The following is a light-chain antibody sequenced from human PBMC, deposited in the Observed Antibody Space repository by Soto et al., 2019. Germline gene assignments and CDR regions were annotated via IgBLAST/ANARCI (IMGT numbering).Light chain of an antibody. J-gene: IGKJ1*01. Sequence: GYILTVTFRDSQTTGDWLAWYQQKPGKAPHLLIYDVSSLESGVPSRFSGRGSGTEFTLTIDGLQPDVFATYYCQQPNSSPWPCGQGTKVDIK. CDR2: DVS. V-gene: IGKV1-5*01. CDR3: QQPNSSPWP. CDR1: QTTGDW.